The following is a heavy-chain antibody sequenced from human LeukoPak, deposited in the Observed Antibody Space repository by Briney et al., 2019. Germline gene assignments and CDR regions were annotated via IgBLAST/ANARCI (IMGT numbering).Heavy chain of an antibody. CDR3: ANGYCSSTSCYAYYYYYMDV. Sequence: GGSLRLSCAASGFTFSSYAMSWVRQAPGKGLEWVSAISGSGGSTYYADSVKGRFTISRGNSKNTLYLQMNSLRAEDTAVYYCANGYCSSTSCYAYYYYYMDVWGKGTTVTVSS. CDR2: ISGSGGST. CDR1: GFTFSSYA. D-gene: IGHD2-2*01. J-gene: IGHJ6*03. V-gene: IGHV3-23*01.